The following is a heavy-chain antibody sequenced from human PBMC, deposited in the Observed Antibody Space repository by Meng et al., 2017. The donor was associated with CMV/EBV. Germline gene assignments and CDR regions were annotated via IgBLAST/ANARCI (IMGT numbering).Heavy chain of an antibody. Sequence: GGSLRLSCAASGFTVSSNYMSWVRQAPGKGLEWVSVIYSGGSTYYADSVKGRFTISRDNSKNTLYLQMNSLRTGDTTVYYCARDNSYYDSSGYPTPDWYFDLWGRGTLVTVSS. D-gene: IGHD3-22*01. CDR2: IYSGGST. V-gene: IGHV3-53*01. CDR1: GFTVSSNY. J-gene: IGHJ2*01. CDR3: ARDNSYYDSSGYPTPDWYFDL.